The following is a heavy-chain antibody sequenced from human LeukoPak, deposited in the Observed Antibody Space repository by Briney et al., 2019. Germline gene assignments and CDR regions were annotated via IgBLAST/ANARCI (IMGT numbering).Heavy chain of an antibody. V-gene: IGHV3-48*01. Sequence: GGSLRLSCAASGFTFSSYSMNWVRQAPGKGLEWVSYISSSSTIYYADSVKGRFTISRGNAKNSLCLQMNSLRAEDTAVYYCARGVGTTGLDYWGQGTLVTVSS. CDR3: ARGVGTTGLDY. J-gene: IGHJ4*02. CDR2: ISSSSTI. D-gene: IGHD1-26*01. CDR1: GFTFSSYS.